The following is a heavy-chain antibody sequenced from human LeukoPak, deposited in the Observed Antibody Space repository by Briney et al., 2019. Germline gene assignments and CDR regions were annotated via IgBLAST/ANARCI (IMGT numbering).Heavy chain of an antibody. CDR2: IYYNGNT. CDR1: GGSVSGYY. CDR3: ARLISGVGYFDY. V-gene: IGHV4-59*08. J-gene: IGHJ4*02. D-gene: IGHD3-10*01. Sequence: SETLSLTCTVSGGSVSGYYWSWIRLPPGKGLEWIGYIYYNGNTNYNPSLKSRVTISVDTSKNQFSLKLSSVTAADTAVYYCARLISGVGYFDYWGQGTLVTVSS.